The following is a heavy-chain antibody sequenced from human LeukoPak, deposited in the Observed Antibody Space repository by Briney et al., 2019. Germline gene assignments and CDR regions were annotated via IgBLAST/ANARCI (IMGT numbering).Heavy chain of an antibody. D-gene: IGHD3-10*01. J-gene: IGHJ4*02. V-gene: IGHV3-23*01. CDR2: INNNGGST. CDR1: GFIFNNYA. CDR3: ARGNYGQRGLDY. Sequence: GGSLRLSCAASGFIFNNYAMSWVRQIPGKGLEWVSGINNNGGSTYSADSVKGRFTISRDNSKNTLYLQMNRLRADDLAVYYCARGNYGQRGLDYWGQGTLVTVSS.